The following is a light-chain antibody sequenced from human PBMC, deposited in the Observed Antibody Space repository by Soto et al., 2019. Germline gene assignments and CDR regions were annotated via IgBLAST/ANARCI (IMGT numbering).Light chain of an antibody. CDR2: EVT. J-gene: IGLJ1*01. Sequence: QSVLTQPPSASGSPGQSVTISCTGTSSDVGGYDYVSWYQQHPGKAPKLMIYEVTIRPSGVSDRFSGSKSGNTASLTVSGLQAEDEADYYCSSYTGDDFIFIFGTGTKVTVL. CDR3: SSYTGDDFIFI. CDR1: SSDVGGYDY. V-gene: IGLV2-8*01.